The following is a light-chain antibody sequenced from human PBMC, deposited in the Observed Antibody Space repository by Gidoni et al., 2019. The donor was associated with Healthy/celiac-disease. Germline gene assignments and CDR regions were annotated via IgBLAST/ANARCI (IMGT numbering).Light chain of an antibody. CDR2: DVS. CDR3: SSYTSSSTHWV. Sequence: QSALTQPASVSGSPCPSITISCTGTSSDVGGYNYVSWYQQHPGKAPKLMIYDVSNRPSGVSNRFSGSKSGNTASLTISGLQAEDEADYYCSSYTSSSTHWVFGGGTKLTVL. V-gene: IGLV2-14*03. CDR1: SSDVGGYNY. J-gene: IGLJ3*02.